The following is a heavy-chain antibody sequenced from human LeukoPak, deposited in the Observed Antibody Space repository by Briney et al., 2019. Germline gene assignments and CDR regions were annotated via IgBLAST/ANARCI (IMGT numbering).Heavy chain of an antibody. CDR3: ASTGRLGSYDY. CDR1: GFTFSDYW. D-gene: IGHD2-21*01. Sequence: PGGSLRLSCVASGFTFSDYWMSWVRQAPGKGLEWVSYISSGSSTIYYADSVKGRFTISRDNAKNSLYLQMNSLRAEDTAVYYCASTGRLGSYDYWGQGTLVTVSS. CDR2: ISSGSSTI. V-gene: IGHV3-48*01. J-gene: IGHJ4*02.